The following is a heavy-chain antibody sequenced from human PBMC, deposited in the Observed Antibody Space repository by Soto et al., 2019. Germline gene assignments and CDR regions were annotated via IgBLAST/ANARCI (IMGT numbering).Heavy chain of an antibody. D-gene: IGHD7-27*01. CDR2: ITGSSGRT. Sequence: EVQLLESGGGLVQPGGSLRLSCAASGFTFSSYAMTWVRQAPEKGLEWVSTITGSSGRTYYADSVRGRFTISRDNSKNTLYLQMNSLRAEDTAVYYCAKDGDDRRPPDSFDYWGQGTLVTVSS. CDR3: AKDGDDRRPPDSFDY. V-gene: IGHV3-23*01. CDR1: GFTFSSYA. J-gene: IGHJ4*02.